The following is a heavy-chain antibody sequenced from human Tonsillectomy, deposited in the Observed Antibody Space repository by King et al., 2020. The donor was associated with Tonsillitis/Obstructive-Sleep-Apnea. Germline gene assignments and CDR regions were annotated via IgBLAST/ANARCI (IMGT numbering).Heavy chain of an antibody. CDR3: ARAYSSSFDY. CDR2: IKQDGSEK. Sequence: VQLVESGGGLVQPGGSLRLSCAASGFTFSSHWMSWVRQAPGKGLEWVANIKQDGSEKYYVDSVKGRFTISRDNAKNSLYLQMNSLRAEDSAVYYCARAYSSSFDYWGQGTLVTVSS. D-gene: IGHD6-6*01. J-gene: IGHJ4*02. CDR1: GFTFSSHW. V-gene: IGHV3-7*01.